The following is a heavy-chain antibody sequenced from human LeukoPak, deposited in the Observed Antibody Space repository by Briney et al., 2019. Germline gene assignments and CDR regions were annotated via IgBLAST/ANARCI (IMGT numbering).Heavy chain of an antibody. CDR1: GFTFSSYA. Sequence: GRSLRLSCAASGFTFSSYAMHWVRQAPGKGLEWVAVISYDGSNKYYADSVKGRFTISRDNSKNTLYLQMNSLRAEDTAVYYCARDYSSSDAFDIWGQGTMVTVSS. CDR3: ARDYSSSDAFDI. CDR2: ISYDGSNK. J-gene: IGHJ3*02. D-gene: IGHD6-6*01. V-gene: IGHV3-30*04.